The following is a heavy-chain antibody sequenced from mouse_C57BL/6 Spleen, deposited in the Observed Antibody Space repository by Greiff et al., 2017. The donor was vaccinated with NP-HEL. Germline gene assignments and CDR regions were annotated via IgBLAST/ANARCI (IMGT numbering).Heavy chain of an antibody. CDR3: AGGSSPHWYFDV. CDR1: GFTFSSYG. J-gene: IGHJ1*03. CDR2: ISSGGSYT. Sequence: EVKLVESGGDLVKSGGSLKLSCAASGFTFSSYGMSWVRQTPDKRLEWVATISSGGSYTYYPDSVKGRFTISRDNAKNTLYLQMSSLKSEDTAMYYCAGGSSPHWYFDVWGTGTTVTVSS. D-gene: IGHD1-1*01. V-gene: IGHV5-6*01.